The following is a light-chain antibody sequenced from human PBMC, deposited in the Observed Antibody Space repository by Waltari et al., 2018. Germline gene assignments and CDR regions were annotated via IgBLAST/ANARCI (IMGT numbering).Light chain of an antibody. CDR3: QQVNSYPLT. CDR1: QSINNF. J-gene: IGKJ4*02. Sequence: DIQLTQSPSFLSASLGDRVTVTCRASQSINNFLAWFQQKPGEAPKLLIHTATTLQRAVPSRFRGTGSGTEFILTISSLQPEDFATYFCQQVNSYPLTFGGGTTVEMK. CDR2: TAT. V-gene: IGKV1-9*01.